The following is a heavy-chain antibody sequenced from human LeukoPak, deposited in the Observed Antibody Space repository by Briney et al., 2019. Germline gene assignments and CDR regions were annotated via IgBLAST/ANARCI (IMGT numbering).Heavy chain of an antibody. CDR3: ARDGAVAGRIFFQH. Sequence: GGSLRLSCAASGFTFSSYSMNWVRQAPGKGLEWVSSISSSSSYIYYADSVKGRFTISRDNAKNSLSLQMNSLRAEDTAVYYCARDGAVAGRIFFQHWGQGTLVTVSS. CDR2: ISSSSSYI. V-gene: IGHV3-21*01. J-gene: IGHJ1*01. D-gene: IGHD6-19*01. CDR1: GFTFSSYS.